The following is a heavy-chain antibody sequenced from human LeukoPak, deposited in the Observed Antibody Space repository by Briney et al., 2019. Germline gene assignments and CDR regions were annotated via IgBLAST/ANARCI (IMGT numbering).Heavy chain of an antibody. CDR3: ARVVVVGTGVVYYYYYMDV. J-gene: IGHJ6*03. CDR2: IDWDDDK. CDR1: GFSLNTSGMS. Sequence: SGPALVKPTQTLTLTCTFSGFSLNTSGMSVSWIRQPPGRALEWLARIDWDDDKYYITSLKTRLTISKDTSKNQVVLTMTNMDPVDTATYYCARVVVVGTGVVYYYYYMDVWGKGTTVTISS. D-gene: IGHD2-15*01. V-gene: IGHV2-70*11.